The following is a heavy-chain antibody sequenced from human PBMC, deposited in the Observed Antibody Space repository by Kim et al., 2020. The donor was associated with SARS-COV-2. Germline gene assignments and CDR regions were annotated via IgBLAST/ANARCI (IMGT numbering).Heavy chain of an antibody. Sequence: NSNPSLKSRVTISLDTSKNQFSLKLNSVTAADTAVYYCAKDPGGYAQFDYWGQGSLVTVSS. V-gene: IGHV4-59*01. CDR3: AKDPGGYAQFDY. D-gene: IGHD2-2*01. J-gene: IGHJ4*02.